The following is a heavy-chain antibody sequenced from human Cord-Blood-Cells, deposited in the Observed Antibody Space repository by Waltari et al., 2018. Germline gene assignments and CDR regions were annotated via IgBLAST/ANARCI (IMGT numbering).Heavy chain of an antibody. CDR3: AREGITGTAFDY. D-gene: IGHD1-20*01. V-gene: IGHV3-48*03. Sequence: EVQLVESGGGLVQPGGSLRLSCAASGFTFSSYEMNWVRQAPGKGVGWFSYSSSSGSTIYYADSVKGRFTISRDNAKNSLYLQMNSLRAEDTAVYYWAREGITGTAFDYWGQGTLVTVSS. J-gene: IGHJ4*02. CDR2: SSSSGSTI. CDR1: GFTFSSYE.